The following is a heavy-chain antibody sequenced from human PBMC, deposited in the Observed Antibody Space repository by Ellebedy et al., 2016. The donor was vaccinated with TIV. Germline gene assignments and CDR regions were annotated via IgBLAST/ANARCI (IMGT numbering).Heavy chain of an antibody. V-gene: IGHV3-30*03. Sequence: GESLKISCAASGFTFSNYVMHWVRQAPGKGLEVVAVISYDGSEKYYADSVKGRFIISRDNSKNTLYLQMNRLRAEDTAVYYCARDPDVEYDSSGYYSGFDYWGQGTLVTVSS. D-gene: IGHD3-22*01. CDR2: ISYDGSEK. J-gene: IGHJ4*02. CDR1: GFTFSNYV. CDR3: ARDPDVEYDSSGYYSGFDY.